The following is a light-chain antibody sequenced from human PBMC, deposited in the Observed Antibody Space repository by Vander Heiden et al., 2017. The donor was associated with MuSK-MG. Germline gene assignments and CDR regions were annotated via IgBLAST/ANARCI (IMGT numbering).Light chain of an antibody. CDR1: QGISSY. CDR3: QRTYSAPFGT. CDR2: SAS. Sequence: DIQLTQSPLPLSASVGDRVTITCRVGQGISSYLNWYRQKPGKGPNLLIYSASNLQSGVPSRFSGSGSGTDFTLTISSRQPEDVATYYGQRTYSAPFGTFGQGTKLEIK. J-gene: IGKJ2*02. V-gene: IGKV1-27*01.